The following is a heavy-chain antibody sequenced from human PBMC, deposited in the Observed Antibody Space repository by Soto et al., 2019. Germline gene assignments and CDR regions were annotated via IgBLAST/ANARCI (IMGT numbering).Heavy chain of an antibody. D-gene: IGHD4-17*01. V-gene: IGHV4-59*01. Sequence: SETRSLTCTVSGGSISSYCWSWIRQPPGKGLEWMGYIYYSGSTNYNPSLKSRVTISVDTSKNQFSLKLSSVTAADTAVYYCATTVTIAGGPTSDYWGQGTLVTVSS. CDR2: IYYSGST. CDR3: ATTVTIAGGPTSDY. CDR1: GGSISSYC. J-gene: IGHJ4*02.